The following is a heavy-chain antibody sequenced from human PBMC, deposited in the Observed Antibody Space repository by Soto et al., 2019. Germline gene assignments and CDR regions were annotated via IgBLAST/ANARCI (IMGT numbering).Heavy chain of an antibody. Sequence: SETLSLTCTVSGGSISSSSYYWGCVRQPPGKGLEWIGSIYYSGSTYYNPSLKSRVTISVDTSKNQFSLKLSSVTAADTAVYYCARPRRGYSGYDHYYFDYWGQGTLVTVSS. CDR1: GGSISSSSYY. CDR3: ARPRRGYSGYDHYYFDY. J-gene: IGHJ4*02. CDR2: IYYSGST. V-gene: IGHV4-39*01. D-gene: IGHD5-12*01.